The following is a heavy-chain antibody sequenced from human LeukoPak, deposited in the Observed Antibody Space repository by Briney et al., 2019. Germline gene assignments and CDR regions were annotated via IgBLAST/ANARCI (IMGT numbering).Heavy chain of an antibody. CDR2: IRYDGSNK. CDR1: GFTFSSYG. J-gene: IGHJ4*02. V-gene: IGHV3-30*02. CDR3: ARDLGYSYGFDY. D-gene: IGHD5-18*01. Sequence: GGSLRLSCAASGFTFSSYGMHWVRQAPGKGLEWVAFIRYDGSNKYYADSVKGRFTISRDNSKNTLYLQMNSLRAEDTAVYYCARDLGYSYGFDYWGQGTLVTVSS.